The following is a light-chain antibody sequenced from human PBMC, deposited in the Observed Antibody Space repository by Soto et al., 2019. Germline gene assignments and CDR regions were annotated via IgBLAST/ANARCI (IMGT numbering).Light chain of an antibody. CDR1: QSLVHSDGNTY. CDR3: MQGTHWPPYT. CDR2: KVS. Sequence: DVVMTQSPLSLPVTLGQPASISCRSSQSLVHSDGNTYLTWFQQRPGPSPRRLIYKVSNWDSGVPDRFSGSGTGTNCTLKISRVEAEDVGVYYCMQGTHWPPYTFGQGTKLEIK. V-gene: IGKV2-30*02. J-gene: IGKJ2*01.